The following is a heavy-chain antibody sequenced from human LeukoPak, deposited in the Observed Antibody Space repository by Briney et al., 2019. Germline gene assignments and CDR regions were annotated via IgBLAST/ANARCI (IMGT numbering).Heavy chain of an antibody. CDR3: ARDRRLLLWFGESLFDY. J-gene: IGHJ4*02. CDR1: GFTFSSYS. CDR2: ISSSGSTI. V-gene: IGHV3-48*04. Sequence: GGSLRLSCAASGFTFSSYSMNWIRQAPGKGLEWVSYISSSGSTIYYADSVKGRFTISRDNAKNSLYLQMNSLRAEDTAVYYCARDRRLLLWFGESLFDYWGQGTLVTVSS. D-gene: IGHD3-10*01.